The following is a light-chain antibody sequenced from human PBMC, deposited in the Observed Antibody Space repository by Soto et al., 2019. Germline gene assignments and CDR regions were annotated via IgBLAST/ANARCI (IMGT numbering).Light chain of an antibody. CDR1: QTINTY. V-gene: IGKV1-39*01. CDR2: AIS. Sequence: DIQMTQSPSSLSASVGDSVTISCRAGQTINTYLNWYQQKPGQAPKVLIFAISTLQPGVPSLFRGSGSGTEFSLTISSLQPEDAATYYCQQSYSMPPWTFGQGTKVQIK. J-gene: IGKJ1*01. CDR3: QQSYSMPPWT.